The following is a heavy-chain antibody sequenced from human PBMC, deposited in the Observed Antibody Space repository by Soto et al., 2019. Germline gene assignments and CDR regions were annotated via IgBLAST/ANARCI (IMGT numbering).Heavy chain of an antibody. CDR1: GGSISSSRYY. CDR3: ARSGYSSGWYFDY. J-gene: IGHJ4*02. D-gene: IGHD6-19*01. V-gene: IGHV4-39*01. Sequence: QVQLQESGPGLVKPSETLSLTCTVSGGSISSSRYYWGWIRQPPGKGLEWIGSIYYSGSTYYNPSLKSRVTISLDTSKHQFSLKLNSVTAADTAVYYCARSGYSSGWYFDYWGQGTLVTVSS. CDR2: IYYSGST.